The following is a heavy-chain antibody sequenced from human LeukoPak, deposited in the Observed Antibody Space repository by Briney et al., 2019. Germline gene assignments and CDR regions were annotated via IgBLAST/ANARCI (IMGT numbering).Heavy chain of an antibody. Sequence: PSETLSLTCTVSGGSISSSSYYWGWIRQPPGKGLEWSGSIYYSGRTYYNPSLKSRVTISVDTSKNQFSLKLSSVTAADTAVYYCASLRYVAQPHFDYWGQGTLVTVSS. CDR1: GGSISSSSYY. J-gene: IGHJ4*02. D-gene: IGHD5-12*01. V-gene: IGHV4-39*01. CDR2: IYYSGRT. CDR3: ASLRYVAQPHFDY.